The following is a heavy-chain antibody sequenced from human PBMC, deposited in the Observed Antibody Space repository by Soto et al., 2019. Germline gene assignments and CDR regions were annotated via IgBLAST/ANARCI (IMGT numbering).Heavy chain of an antibody. Sequence: VQLVQSGAEVKKPGASVKVSCKASGYTFTSYGISWVRQAPGQGLEWMGWISAYNGNTNYAQKLQGRVTMTTDTSTSTAYMELRSLRSDDTTVYYCARDPGTRAAAGRGGDFDIWGQGTMVTVSS. CDR3: ARDPGTRAAAGRGGDFDI. D-gene: IGHD6-13*01. CDR1: GYTFTSYG. J-gene: IGHJ3*02. V-gene: IGHV1-18*01. CDR2: ISAYNGNT.